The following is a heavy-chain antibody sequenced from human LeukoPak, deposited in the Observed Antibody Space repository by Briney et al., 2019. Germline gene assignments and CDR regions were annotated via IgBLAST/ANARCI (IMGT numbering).Heavy chain of an antibody. CDR1: GGTFSSYA. Sequence: SVKVSCKASGGTFSSYAISWVRQAPGQGLEWMGGITPIFGTANYAQKFQGRVTITADESTSTAYMELSSLRSEDTAVYYCARAAGELLYYYGMDVWGQGTTVTVSS. CDR2: ITPIFGTA. D-gene: IGHD1-7*01. V-gene: IGHV1-69*01. J-gene: IGHJ6*02. CDR3: ARAAGELLYYYGMDV.